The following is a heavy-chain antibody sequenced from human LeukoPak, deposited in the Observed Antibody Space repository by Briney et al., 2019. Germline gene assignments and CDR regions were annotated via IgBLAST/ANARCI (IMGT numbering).Heavy chain of an antibody. J-gene: IGHJ4*02. Sequence: SVKVSCKASGGTFSSYAISWVQQAPGQGLEWMGGIIPIFGTANYAQKFQGRVTITTDESTSTAYMELSSLRSEDTAVYYCARTYYYDSSGYYYFDYWGQGTLVTVSS. CDR2: IIPIFGTA. CDR3: ARTYYYDSSGYYYFDY. V-gene: IGHV1-69*05. CDR1: GGTFSSYA. D-gene: IGHD3-22*01.